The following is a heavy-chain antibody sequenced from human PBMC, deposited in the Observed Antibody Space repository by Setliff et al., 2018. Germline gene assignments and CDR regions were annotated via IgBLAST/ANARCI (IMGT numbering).Heavy chain of an antibody. D-gene: IGHD3-16*01. CDR2: IYYSGST. V-gene: IGHV4-39*02. CDR1: GASISSSRDY. J-gene: IGHJ6*03. CDR3: ARDWRGETVNLGYMDV. Sequence: SETLSLTCTVSGASISSSRDYWGWIRQPPGKGLEWIGSIYYSGSTYYNPSLKSRVTISVDTSKNQLSLTLRSVTAADTAVYYCARDWRGETVNLGYMDVWGKGTTVTVSS.